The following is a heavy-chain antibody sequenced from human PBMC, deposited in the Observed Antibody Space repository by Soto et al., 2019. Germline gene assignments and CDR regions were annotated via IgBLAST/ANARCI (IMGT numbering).Heavy chain of an antibody. CDR3: AKTVTVSSGKYYFDY. CDR2: ISGGAGTT. CDR1: GFTFSTYA. Sequence: EVQLLESGGDLVQLGGSLRLSCAASGFTFSTYAMSWVRQAPGKGLEWVSGISGGAGTTYSADSVKGRFTISRDNYKNTLYLQMNRLRADDAAVYYCAKTVTVSSGKYYFDYWGQGILVTVSS. J-gene: IGHJ4*02. V-gene: IGHV3-23*01. D-gene: IGHD3-10*01.